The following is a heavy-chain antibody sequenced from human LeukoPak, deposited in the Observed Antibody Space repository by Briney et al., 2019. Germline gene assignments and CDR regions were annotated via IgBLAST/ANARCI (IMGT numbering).Heavy chain of an antibody. V-gene: IGHV3-30*02. J-gene: IGHJ4*02. CDR2: IRYDGSIR. CDR1: GFAFSSYG. D-gene: IGHD2-8*02. Sequence: GGSLRLSCAASGFAFSSYGMHWVRQAPGKGLEWVTFIRYDGSIRYYADSVKGRFTISRDNSKNTLCLQMNSLKAEDTAVYYCAKIANTGATDYWGQGTLVTVSS. CDR3: AKIANTGATDY.